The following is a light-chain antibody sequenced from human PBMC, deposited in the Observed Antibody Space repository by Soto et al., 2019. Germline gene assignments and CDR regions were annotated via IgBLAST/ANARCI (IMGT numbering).Light chain of an antibody. J-gene: IGLJ1*01. Sequence: QSVLTQPPSASGSPGQSVTISCTGTSSDVGGYNYVSWYQQHPGKAPKLMIYEVSKRPSGVPDRFSGSKSGNTASLTVSGLQAEDEADYYCSSYAGSDNFPYMFGTGTKVTVL. CDR1: SSDVGGYNY. CDR3: SSYAGSDNFPYM. CDR2: EVS. V-gene: IGLV2-8*01.